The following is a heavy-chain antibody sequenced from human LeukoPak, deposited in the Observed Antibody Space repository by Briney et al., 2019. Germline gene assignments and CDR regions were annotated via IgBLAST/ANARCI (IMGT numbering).Heavy chain of an antibody. CDR1: GFPFRDFG. Sequence: GGSLRLSCAASGFPFRDFGPSWVRQAPGKGLEWVSGISGGGDIIYYADSVKGRFTISSDSSKNTVHLQMNSLRAEDTAVYYCAKDIAAAKLYYYYYMDVWGKGTTVTISS. CDR2: ISGGGDII. D-gene: IGHD6-13*01. J-gene: IGHJ6*03. CDR3: AKDIAAAKLYYYYYMDV. V-gene: IGHV3-23*01.